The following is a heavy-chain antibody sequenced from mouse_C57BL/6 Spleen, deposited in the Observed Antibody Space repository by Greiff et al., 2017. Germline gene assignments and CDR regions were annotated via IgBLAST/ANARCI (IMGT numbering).Heavy chain of an antibody. CDR3: TRIYDGYYGYAMDY. CDR1: GYAFSSYW. V-gene: IGHV1-80*01. CDR2: IYPGDGDT. D-gene: IGHD2-3*01. Sequence: VQLQQSGAELVKPGASVKISCKASGYAFSSYWMNWMKQRPGKGLEWIGQIYPGDGDTNYNGKFKGKATLTADKSSSTAYMQLSSLTSEDSAVYFCTRIYDGYYGYAMDYWGQGTSVTVSS. J-gene: IGHJ4*01.